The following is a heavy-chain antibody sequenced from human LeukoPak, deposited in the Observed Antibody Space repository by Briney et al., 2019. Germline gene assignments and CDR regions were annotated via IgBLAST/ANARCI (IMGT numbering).Heavy chain of an antibody. J-gene: IGHJ4*02. CDR1: GFPFSDFS. CDR3: AKQAYARSLGE. D-gene: IGHD2-8*01. Sequence: PGGSLRLSCATSGFPFSDFSMSWDRQAPGKGLEWISTTNSGGTSTYYAESVKGRFTISRDNSKNTLYLQMSSLRVEDTAVYYCAKQAYARSLGEGGPGTLVSVSS. V-gene: IGHV3-23*01. CDR2: TNSGGTST.